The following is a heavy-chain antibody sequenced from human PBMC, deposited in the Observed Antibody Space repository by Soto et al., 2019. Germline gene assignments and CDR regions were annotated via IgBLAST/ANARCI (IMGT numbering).Heavy chain of an antibody. V-gene: IGHV3-73*01. Sequence: GALRISCGTSGVNFRCLGLPCVRQASGKGLEWVGRIRSKTNNYATEYAASVKGRFTISRDDSKNTAYLQMNSLKTEDTAVYYCPRMPRDYWGQGTLVTVSS. D-gene: IGHD2-2*01. CDR2: IRSKTNNYAT. CDR1: GVNFRCLG. J-gene: IGHJ4*02. CDR3: PRMPRDY.